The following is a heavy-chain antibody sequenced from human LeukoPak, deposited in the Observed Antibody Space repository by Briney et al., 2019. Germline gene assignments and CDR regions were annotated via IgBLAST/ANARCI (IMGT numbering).Heavy chain of an antibody. CDR1: GFTLTNHD. J-gene: IGHJ6*03. V-gene: IGHV3-13*01. CDR3: ARLSAYYYGSYFYYYMDV. D-gene: IGHD3-10*01. CDR2: IGTAGRT. Sequence: TGGSLRLSCAASGFTLTNHDMHWVRQATGKGLEWVSAIGTAGRTYYADSVRGRFIISRDNAKKSVYLHMSSLRAEDTALYYCARLSAYYYGSYFYYYMDVWGKGATVTVSS.